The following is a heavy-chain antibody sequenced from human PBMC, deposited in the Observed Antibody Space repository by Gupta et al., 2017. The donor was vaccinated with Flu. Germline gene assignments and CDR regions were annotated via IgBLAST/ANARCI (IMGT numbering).Heavy chain of an antibody. D-gene: IGHD2-8*01. CDR3: AKVVRPCSNDVCYLAYGLDV. CDR2: IIWNSGHI. J-gene: IGHJ6*02. Sequence: GLEWVSGIIWNSGHIRYADSVEGRFTISRDNAKNSLYLQMNNLRAEDTALYYCAKVVRPCSNDVCYLAYGLDVWGQGTTVTVSS. V-gene: IGHV3-9*01.